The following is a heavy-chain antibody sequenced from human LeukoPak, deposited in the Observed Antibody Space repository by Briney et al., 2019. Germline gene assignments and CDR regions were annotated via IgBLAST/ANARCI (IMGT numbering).Heavy chain of an antibody. D-gene: IGHD2-15*01. J-gene: IGHJ4*02. CDR2: ISVSGNT. Sequence: GGSLRLSCAASGFTFSSYSMNWVRQGPGKGLEWVSAISVSGNTYHADSVKGRFTISRDSYKNTLYLQMNSLRAEDAAVYYCAKAPVTTCSGAYCYPFDYWGQGTLVTVSS. CDR3: AKAPVTTCSGAYCYPFDY. CDR1: GFTFSSYS. V-gene: IGHV3-23*01.